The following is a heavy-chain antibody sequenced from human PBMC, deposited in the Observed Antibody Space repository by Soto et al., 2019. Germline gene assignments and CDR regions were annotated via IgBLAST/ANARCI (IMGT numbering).Heavy chain of an antibody. J-gene: IGHJ2*01. V-gene: IGHV3-23*01. CDR3: SKGSVLSTWYFDL. CDR2: VGGSDPNS. D-gene: IGHD2-2*01. Sequence: EVQLLESGGGLVQPGGSLRLSCAVSGFTFSSYAMSWVRRAPGKGLEWVSAVGGSDPNSYYSDSVKGRFTISRDISKNTLYLQMIILRDEDTALYFCSKGSVLSTWYFDLWGRGTLVNVSS. CDR1: GFTFSSYA.